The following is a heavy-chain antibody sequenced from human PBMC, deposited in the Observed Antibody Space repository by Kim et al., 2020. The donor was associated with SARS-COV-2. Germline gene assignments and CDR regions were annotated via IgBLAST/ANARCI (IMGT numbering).Heavy chain of an antibody. J-gene: IGHJ4*02. CDR3: ACGPYD. V-gene: IGHV4-59*01. D-gene: IGHD3-16*01. CDR2: VSYSGRPRS. CDR1: GVSITNFY. Sequence: SETLSLTCTVSGVSITNFYWSWIRQPPGKGLEWLGYVSYSGRPRSIINPSLKARVTMALDTSPNRFYLNLTSVTAAATAIYYCACGPYDWGQGVLVTGPS.